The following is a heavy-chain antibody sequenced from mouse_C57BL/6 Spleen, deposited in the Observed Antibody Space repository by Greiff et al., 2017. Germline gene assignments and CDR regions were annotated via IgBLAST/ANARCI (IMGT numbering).Heavy chain of an antibody. Sequence: VQLKESGPGLVAPSQSLSITCTVSGFSLTSYAISWVRQPPGKGLEWLGVIWTGGGTNYNSALKSRLSISKDNSKSQVFLKMNSLQTDDTARYYCARNYHSSGYLYYYAMDYWGQGTSVTVSS. CDR3: ARNYHSSGYLYYYAMDY. V-gene: IGHV2-9-1*01. CDR2: IWTGGGT. CDR1: GFSLTSYA. D-gene: IGHD3-2*02. J-gene: IGHJ4*01.